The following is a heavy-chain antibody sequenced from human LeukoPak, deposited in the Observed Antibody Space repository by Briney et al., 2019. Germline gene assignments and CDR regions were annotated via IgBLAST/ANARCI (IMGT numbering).Heavy chain of an antibody. CDR1: GGSISYYY. CDR2: VYYSGST. Sequence: SETLSLTCTVSGGSISYYYWSWIRQPPGTGLEWIGYVYYSGSTSYNPSLTSRVTISLDTSKHQFSLKLNSVTAADTAVYYCARHAYCGGDCFGGAFEIWGQGTMVTVSS. CDR3: ARHAYCGGDCFGGAFEI. J-gene: IGHJ3*02. V-gene: IGHV4-59*08. D-gene: IGHD2-21*02.